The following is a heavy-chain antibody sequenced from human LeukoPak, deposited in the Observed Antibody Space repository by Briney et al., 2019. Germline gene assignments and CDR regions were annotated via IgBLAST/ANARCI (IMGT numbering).Heavy chain of an antibody. CDR2: ISWNSGSI. CDR3: ATDMGGSYTMGAFDI. Sequence: GRSLRLSCAASGFTFDDYAMHWVRQAPGKGLEWVSGISWNSGSIGYADSVKGRFTISRDNAKNSLYLQMNSLRAEDMALYYCATDMGGSYTMGAFDIWGQGTMVTVSS. J-gene: IGHJ3*02. V-gene: IGHV3-9*03. CDR1: GFTFDDYA. D-gene: IGHD1-26*01.